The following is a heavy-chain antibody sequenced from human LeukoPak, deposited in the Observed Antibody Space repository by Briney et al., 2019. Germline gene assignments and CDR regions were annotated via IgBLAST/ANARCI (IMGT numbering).Heavy chain of an antibody. CDR2: INHSGST. D-gene: IGHD3-10*01. Sequence: SETLSLTCAVYGGSFSGYYWSWIRQPPGKGLEWIGEINHSGSTKYNPSLKSRVTISVDTSKNQFSLKLSSVTAADTAVYYCARVGADGSGFLFDYWGQGTLVTVSS. J-gene: IGHJ4*02. CDR3: ARVGADGSGFLFDY. CDR1: GGSFSGYY. V-gene: IGHV4-34*01.